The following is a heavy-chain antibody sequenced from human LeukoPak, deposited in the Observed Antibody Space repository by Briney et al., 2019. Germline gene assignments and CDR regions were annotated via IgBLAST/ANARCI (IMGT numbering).Heavy chain of an antibody. CDR1: GYTFTSYG. Sequence: ASVKVSCKASGYTFTSYGISWVRQAPGQGLEWMGWISAYNGNTNYAQKLQGRVTMTTDTSTSTAYVELRSLRSDDTAVYYCARTYYGDRPFDYWGQGTLVTVSS. CDR2: ISAYNGNT. CDR3: ARTYYGDRPFDY. V-gene: IGHV1-18*04. D-gene: IGHD4-17*01. J-gene: IGHJ4*02.